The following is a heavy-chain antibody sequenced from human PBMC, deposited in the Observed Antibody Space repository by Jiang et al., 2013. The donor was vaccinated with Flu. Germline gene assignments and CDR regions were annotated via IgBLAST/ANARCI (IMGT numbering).Heavy chain of an antibody. Sequence: EWVSAISGSGGSTYYADSVKGRFTISRDNSKNTLYLQMNSLRAEDTAVYYCAKDRQPVPAAISFDYWGQGTLVTVSS. CDR3: AKDRQPVPAAISFDY. V-gene: IGHV3-23*01. J-gene: IGHJ4*02. D-gene: IGHD2-2*01. CDR2: ISGSGGST.